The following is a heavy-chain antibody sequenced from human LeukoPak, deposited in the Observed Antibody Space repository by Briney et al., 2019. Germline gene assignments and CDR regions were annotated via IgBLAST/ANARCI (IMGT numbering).Heavy chain of an antibody. V-gene: IGHV1-2*02. CDR2: INPNSGGT. Sequence: ASVKVSCKASGYTFTGYYMHWVRQAPGQGLEWMGRINPNSGGTNYSQKFQGRVTMTRDTSISTAYMELSRLRSDDTAVYYCARVFLAAAGPFDYWGQGTLVTVSS. CDR3: ARVFLAAAGPFDY. CDR1: GYTFTGYY. D-gene: IGHD6-13*01. J-gene: IGHJ4*02.